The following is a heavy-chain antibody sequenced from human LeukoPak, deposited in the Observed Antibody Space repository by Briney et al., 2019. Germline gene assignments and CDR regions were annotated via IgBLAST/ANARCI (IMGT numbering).Heavy chain of an antibody. CDR1: GGSISSDYFL. J-gene: IGHJ4*02. D-gene: IGHD3-22*01. Sequence: PSETLSLTCTVSGGSISSDYFLWAWIRQPPGKGLEWIGSIYHSGTTYYNPSLKSRVTISVDTSKNQISLRLNSATATDTALYYCAKDRRLYDSSGVDYWGQGTLVTVSS. V-gene: IGHV4-39*02. CDR3: AKDRRLYDSSGVDY. CDR2: IYHSGTT.